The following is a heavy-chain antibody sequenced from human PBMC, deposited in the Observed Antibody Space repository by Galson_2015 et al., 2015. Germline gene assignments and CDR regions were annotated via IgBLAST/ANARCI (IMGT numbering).Heavy chain of an antibody. D-gene: IGHD3-10*01. CDR1: GFSFSGSA. CDR2: IRSTTDSYAT. Sequence: SLRLSCAASGFSFSGSAVHWVRQASGKGLEWVGRIRSTTDSYATAYAASVKGRFTISRDDSKNTAYLQMYSLKTEDTAVYYCTRWGSGDTPLPLDYWGQGTLVTVSS. V-gene: IGHV3-73*01. CDR3: TRWGSGDTPLPLDY. J-gene: IGHJ4*02.